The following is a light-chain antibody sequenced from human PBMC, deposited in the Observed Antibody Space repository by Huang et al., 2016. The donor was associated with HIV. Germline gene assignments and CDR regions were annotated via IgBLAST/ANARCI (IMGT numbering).Light chain of an antibody. CDR1: QSVDSN. CDR2: AAS. Sequence: EIVMTQSPATLSVSPGERATLSCRASQSVDSNLAWYQLKPDEAPRLVIYAASTRATGIPPRFSGSGSGTEFTLTITSLQSEAFAVYCCQQYYNWPPRYTFGQGTKLEIK. V-gene: IGKV3-15*01. CDR3: QQYYNWPPRYT. J-gene: IGKJ2*01.